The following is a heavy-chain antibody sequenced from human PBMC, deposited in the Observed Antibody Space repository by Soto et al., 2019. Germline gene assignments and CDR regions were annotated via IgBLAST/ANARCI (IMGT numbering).Heavy chain of an antibody. CDR3: ARPAGATYNFRY. V-gene: IGHV3-23*01. CDR2: ISTTGGST. Sequence: DVQLLESGGSLVQPGGSLRLSCAASGFTFNAYSLSWVRQAPGKVLQWVSAISTTGGSTYYADSVKGRFTISSDNSQNTLALQLNRLRAEDTAVNYCARPAGATYNFRYWGQGTLVTVSS. J-gene: IGHJ4*02. CDR1: GFTFNAYS. D-gene: IGHD1-1*01.